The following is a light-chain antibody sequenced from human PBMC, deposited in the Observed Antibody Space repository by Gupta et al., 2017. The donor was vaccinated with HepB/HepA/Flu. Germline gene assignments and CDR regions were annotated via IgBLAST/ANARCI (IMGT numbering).Light chain of an antibody. V-gene: IGLV1-40*01. CDR3: QAYDSSLWV. CDR2: GNS. CDR1: SSNIGAGYD. J-gene: IGLJ3*02. Sequence: QSMLTQPPSVSGAPGQRVTISCTGSSSNIGAGYDVHWYQQRPGTAPKLLIYGNSNRPAGVPDRFSGSQSGTSASLAIAGLQAEDEADYYCQAYDSSLWVFGGGTKLTVL.